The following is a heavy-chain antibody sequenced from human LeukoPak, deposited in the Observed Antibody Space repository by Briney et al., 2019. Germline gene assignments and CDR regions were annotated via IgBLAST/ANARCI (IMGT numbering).Heavy chain of an antibody. CDR2: ISYDGSNK. CDR3: AKLGIYCSSTSCSRDYYYYMDV. V-gene: IGHV3-30*18. CDR1: GFTFSSYA. Sequence: GGSLRLSCAASGFTFSSYAMHWVRQAPGKGLEWVAVISYDGSNKYYADSVKGRFTISRDNSKNTLYLQMNSLRAEDTAVYYCAKLGIYCSSTSCSRDYYYYMDVWGKGTTVTVSS. J-gene: IGHJ6*03. D-gene: IGHD2-2*01.